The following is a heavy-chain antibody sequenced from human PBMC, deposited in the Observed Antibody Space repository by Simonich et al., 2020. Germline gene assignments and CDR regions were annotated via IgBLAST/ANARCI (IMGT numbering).Heavy chain of an antibody. D-gene: IGHD6-6*01. Sequence: EVQLVESGGGLVQPGGSLRLSCAASGFTFSRYWMSWVRQAPGKGLEWVANIKQEGREKYYVDSLKGRFTISRDNAKTSLYLQMNSLRAEDTAVYYCAREYSSSSDPYWYFDLWGRGTLVTVSS. CDR3: AREYSSSSDPYWYFDL. V-gene: IGHV3-7*01. CDR1: GFTFSRYW. J-gene: IGHJ2*01. CDR2: IKQEGREK.